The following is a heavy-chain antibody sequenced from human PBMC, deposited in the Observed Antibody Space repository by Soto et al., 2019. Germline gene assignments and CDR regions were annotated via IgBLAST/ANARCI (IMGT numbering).Heavy chain of an antibody. CDR2: INHLGSI. J-gene: IGHJ6*03. Sequence: SETLSLTCVVSGGSLSDYFWSWIRQPPGMALEWIGEINHLGSINYNPSLKSRVTMSVDTSKNQFSLTLNSVTAADTATYYCGRGGISHWAYFYYMDVCDRGTTVPV. D-gene: IGHD2-21*01. CDR1: GGSLSDYF. V-gene: IGHV4-34*01. CDR3: GRGGISHWAYFYYMDV.